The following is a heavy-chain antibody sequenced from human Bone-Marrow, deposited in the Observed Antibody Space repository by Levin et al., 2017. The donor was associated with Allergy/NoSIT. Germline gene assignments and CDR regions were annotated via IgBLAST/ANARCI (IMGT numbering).Heavy chain of an antibody. V-gene: IGHV4-4*02. D-gene: IGHD3-3*01. J-gene: IGHJ4*02. Sequence: SGGSLRLSCAVSGASISSNKWWSWVRQSPGKGLEWIGEIYHTGNTNYNPSLKSRVIMSIDKSENHFSLNLTSVTAADSAVYYCAVNFDSWAGYDFWGQGNLVTVSS. CDR2: IYHTGNT. CDR1: GASISSNKW. CDR3: AVNFDSWAGYDF.